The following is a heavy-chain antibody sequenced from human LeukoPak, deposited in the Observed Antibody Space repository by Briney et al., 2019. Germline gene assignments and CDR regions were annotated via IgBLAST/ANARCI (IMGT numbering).Heavy chain of an antibody. Sequence: SVKVSCKASGGTFSSYAISWVRQAPGQGLEWVGGIIPIFGTANYAQKFQGRVTITADESTSTAYMELRSLRSDDTAVYYCARVAVRDYYFDYWGQGTLVTVSS. CDR2: IIPIFGTA. CDR3: ARVAVRDYYFDY. CDR1: GGTFSSYA. D-gene: IGHD6-19*01. V-gene: IGHV1-69*13. J-gene: IGHJ4*02.